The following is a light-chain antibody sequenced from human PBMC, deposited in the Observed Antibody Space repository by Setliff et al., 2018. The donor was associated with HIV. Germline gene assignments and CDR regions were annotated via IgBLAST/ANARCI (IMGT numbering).Light chain of an antibody. Sequence: QSALAQPASVSGSPGQSITISRTGSNNDIGDYNYVSWYQQHPVNTPKLIIYDVTNRPSGVSDRFSASKSGNTASLTISGLQADDEADYYCSSYTRGSTRVFGTGTKGTVL. CDR2: DVT. V-gene: IGLV2-14*03. CDR1: NNDIGDYNY. J-gene: IGLJ1*01. CDR3: SSYTRGSTRV.